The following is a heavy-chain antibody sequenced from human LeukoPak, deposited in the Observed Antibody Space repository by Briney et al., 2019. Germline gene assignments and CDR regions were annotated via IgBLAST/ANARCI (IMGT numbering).Heavy chain of an antibody. CDR2: ISGGGGST. Sequence: PGGSLRLSCAASGFTFSSYAMSWVRQAPGKGLEWVSAISGGGGSTYYADSVKGRFTISRDNSKNTLYLQMNSLRAEDTAVYYCARDRSVGLTGDDYFDYWGQGTLVTVSS. CDR1: GFTFSSYA. V-gene: IGHV3-23*01. CDR3: ARDRSVGLTGDDYFDY. J-gene: IGHJ4*02. D-gene: IGHD7-27*01.